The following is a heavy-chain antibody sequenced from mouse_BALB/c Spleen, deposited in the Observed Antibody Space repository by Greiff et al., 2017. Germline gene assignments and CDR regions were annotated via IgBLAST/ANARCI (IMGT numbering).Heavy chain of an antibody. CDR3: ARDKGGYDDWIAY. CDR2: INSNGGST. D-gene: IGHD2-2*01. CDR1: GFTFSSYG. J-gene: IGHJ3*01. V-gene: IGHV5-6-3*01. Sequence: EVQGVESGGGLVQPGGSLKLSCAASGFTFSSYGMSWVRQTPDKRLELVATINSNGGSTYYPDSVKGRFTISRDNAKNTLYLQMSSLKSEDTAMYYCARDKGGYDDWIAYWGQGTLVTVSA.